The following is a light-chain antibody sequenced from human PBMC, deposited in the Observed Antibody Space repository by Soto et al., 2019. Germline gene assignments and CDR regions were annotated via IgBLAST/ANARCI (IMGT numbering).Light chain of an antibody. CDR3: QQYNNWPTVT. CDR1: QSVSSN. CDR2: GAS. V-gene: IGKV3-15*01. Sequence: EIVLTQSPGTLSLSPGERATLSCRASQSVSSNLAWYQQKPCQAPRLLIYGASTRATGIPARFSGSGSGTEFTLTISSLQSEDFAVYYCQQYNNWPTVTFGQGTKLDIK. J-gene: IGKJ1*01.